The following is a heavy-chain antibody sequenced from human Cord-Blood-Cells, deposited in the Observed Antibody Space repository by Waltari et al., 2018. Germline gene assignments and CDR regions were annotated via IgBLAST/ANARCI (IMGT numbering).Heavy chain of an antibody. J-gene: IGHJ4*02. CDR2: IIPIFGTA. Sequence: QVPLVQSGADVQKPASLVNVPSKASGGTFSSSAFRWLRLAHGQGLEWMGGIIPIFGTANYAQKFQGRVTITADESTSTAYMELSSLRSEDTAVYYCARMGYDFWSGYYSEPDYWGQGTLVTVSS. CDR3: ARMGYDFWSGYYSEPDY. CDR1: GGTFSSSA. V-gene: IGHV1-69*01. D-gene: IGHD3-3*01.